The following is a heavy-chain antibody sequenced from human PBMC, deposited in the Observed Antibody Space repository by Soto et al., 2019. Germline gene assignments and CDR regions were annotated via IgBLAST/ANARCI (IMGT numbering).Heavy chain of an antibody. D-gene: IGHD2-21*01. CDR3: ARQSRGDAYTRSL. J-gene: IGHJ4*02. V-gene: IGHV4-61*08. CDR1: GGSVSSAAYY. CDR2: MYSSGNT. Sequence: QVQLQESGPGLVKPSETLSLTCSVSGGSVSSAAYYWSWIRQPPGKGLEWIGYMYSSGNTNYNPSLKSRLTLSLDTSKNQFSLKLTSVTAADTALYYCARQSRGDAYTRSLWGQGTLVTVSS.